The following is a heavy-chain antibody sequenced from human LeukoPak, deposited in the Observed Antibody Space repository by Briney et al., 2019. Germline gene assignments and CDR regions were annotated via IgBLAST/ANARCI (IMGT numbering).Heavy chain of an antibody. CDR1: GTYW. J-gene: IGHJ4*02. D-gene: IGHD2/OR15-2a*01. V-gene: IGHV3-74*01. CDR3: VTFYETY. CDR2: INSDGSWT. Sequence: GGSLRLSCAASGTYWMHWVRQAPGKGLVWVSHINSDGSWTGYADSVKGRFTISKDNAKNTASLQMNSLRAEDTAVYYCVTFYETYWGRGTLVTVSS.